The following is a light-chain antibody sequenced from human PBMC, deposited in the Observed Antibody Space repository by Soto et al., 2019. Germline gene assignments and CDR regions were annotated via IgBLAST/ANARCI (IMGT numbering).Light chain of an antibody. CDR3: QQFNNYPLT. J-gene: IGKJ4*01. Sequence: AIKLTQSPSSLSASVGDRVTITCRASQGISSALAWYQQKPGKAPKLLIYDASSLESGVPSRFSGSGSGTVFTLTINSLQPEDFANYYCQQFNNYPLTFGGGTKVAIK. CDR2: DAS. V-gene: IGKV1D-13*01. CDR1: QGISSA.